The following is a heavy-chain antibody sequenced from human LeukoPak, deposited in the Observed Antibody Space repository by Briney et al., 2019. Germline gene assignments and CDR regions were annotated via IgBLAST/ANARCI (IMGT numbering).Heavy chain of an antibody. CDR2: ISGTGGNT. D-gene: IGHD3-22*01. CDR3: AKTGGYYDTSDLYRPDVFDI. V-gene: IGHV3-23*01. Sequence: GGSLRLSCAASGFTFSNFAMSWIRQAPGKGLEWVSAISGTGGNTFYTDSVTGRFTISRDNSKNTLYVQMNSLRAEDTAVYYCAKTGGYYDTSDLYRPDVFDIWGQGTVVTVSS. J-gene: IGHJ3*02. CDR1: GFTFSNFA.